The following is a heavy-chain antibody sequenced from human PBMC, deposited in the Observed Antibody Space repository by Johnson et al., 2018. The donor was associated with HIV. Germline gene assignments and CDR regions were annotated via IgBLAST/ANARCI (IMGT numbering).Heavy chain of an antibody. J-gene: IGHJ3*01. D-gene: IGHD2-21*01. CDR1: GFIFRNFA. CDR3: ARLRWGSGDPLHDAFDV. Sequence: VQLVESGGGVVQPGRSLRLSCEGSGFIFRNFAMHWVRQAPGKGLEWVAVISYDGSNKYYADSVKGRFTISRDNSKNTLYLQMNSLRAEDTAVYYCARLRWGSGDPLHDAFDVWGQGTMVTVSS. V-gene: IGHV3-30*04. CDR2: ISYDGSNK.